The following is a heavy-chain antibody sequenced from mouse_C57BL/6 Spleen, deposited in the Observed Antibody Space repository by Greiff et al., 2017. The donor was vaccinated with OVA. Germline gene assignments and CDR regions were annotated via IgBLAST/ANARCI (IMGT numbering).Heavy chain of an antibody. D-gene: IGHD1-1*01. V-gene: IGHV5-17*01. J-gene: IGHJ2*01. CDR2: ISSGSSTI. CDR3: ARPDYGSFDY. CDR1: GFTFSDYG. Sequence: DVKLQESGGGLVKPGGSLKLSCAASGFTFSDYGMHWVRQAPEKGLEWVAYISSGSSTIYYADTVKGRFTISRDNAKNTLFLQMTSLRSEDTAMYYCARPDYGSFDYWGQGTTLTVSS.